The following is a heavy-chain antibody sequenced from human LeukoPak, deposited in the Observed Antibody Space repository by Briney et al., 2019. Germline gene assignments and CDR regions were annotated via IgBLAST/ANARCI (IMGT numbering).Heavy chain of an antibody. D-gene: IGHD3-22*01. CDR3: ARENPSGYYNRPIDY. CDR1: GASISSCY. Sequence: SETLSLTCTVSGASISSCYWSWIRQPPGKGLEWIGDIYYSGSIKYNPSLKSRVTMSVDTSKNQFSLKLSSVTAADTAIYYCARENPSGYYNRPIDYWGQGTLVTVSS. CDR2: IYYSGSI. V-gene: IGHV4-59*01. J-gene: IGHJ4*02.